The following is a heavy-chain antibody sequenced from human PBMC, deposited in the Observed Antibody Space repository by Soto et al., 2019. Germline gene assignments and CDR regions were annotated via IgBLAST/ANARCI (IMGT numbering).Heavy chain of an antibody. CDR2: ISGSGGST. D-gene: IGHD5-12*01. Sequence: EVQLLESGGGLVQPGGSLRLSCAASGFTFSSYAMSWVRQAPGKGLEWVSAISGSGGSTYYADSVKGRFNISRDNSKNTLDLEMNSLRAEDTAVYYCANGAGMDIVAVFDYWGQGTLVTVSS. CDR3: ANGAGMDIVAVFDY. J-gene: IGHJ4*02. V-gene: IGHV3-23*01. CDR1: GFTFSSYA.